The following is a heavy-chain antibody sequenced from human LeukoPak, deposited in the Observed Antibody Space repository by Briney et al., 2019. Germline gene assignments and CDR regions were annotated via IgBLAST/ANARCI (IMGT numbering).Heavy chain of an antibody. CDR1: GGSISSYY. J-gene: IGHJ3*02. Sequence: SETLSLTCTVPGGSISSYYWSWIRQPPGKGLEWIGYIYYSGSTNYNPSLKSRVTISVDTPKNQFSLKLSSVTAADTAVYYCARLPAWNFAAFDIWGQGTMVTVSS. V-gene: IGHV4-59*01. CDR2: IYYSGST. CDR3: ARLPAWNFAAFDI. D-gene: IGHD1-1*01.